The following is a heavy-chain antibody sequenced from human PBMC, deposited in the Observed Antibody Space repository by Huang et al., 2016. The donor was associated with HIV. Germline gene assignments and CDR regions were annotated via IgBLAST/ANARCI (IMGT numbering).Heavy chain of an antibody. J-gene: IGHJ5*02. D-gene: IGHD5-12*01. V-gene: IGHV1-3*01. Sequence: QVHLVQSGPEVKKPGASVKVSCKASGYNFTSRGLHWVLQAPGQRLGGMGYINPGKGNTKYSPKFQDGVTLTRDISANTAYMQLSRLTSEDTAVYYCASGQRMRESDIVATIPVSWGQGALVTVSS. CDR2: INPGKGNT. CDR1: GYNFTSRG. CDR3: ASGQRMRESDIVATIPVS.